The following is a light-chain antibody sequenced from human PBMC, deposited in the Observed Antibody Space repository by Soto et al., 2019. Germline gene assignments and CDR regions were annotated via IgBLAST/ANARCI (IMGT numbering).Light chain of an antibody. CDR2: AAS. V-gene: IGKV1-16*01. Sequence: DIQMTQSPPSLSASVGDRVTIICRAREGINTSLAWFQQKPGKAPKLLIYAASTLQSGVPSRFSGRGSGTDFNPTISSLQPVDFATFFCQQLNSYPITVGKGTRLEIE. J-gene: IGKJ5*01. CDR3: QQLNSYPIT. CDR1: EGINTS.